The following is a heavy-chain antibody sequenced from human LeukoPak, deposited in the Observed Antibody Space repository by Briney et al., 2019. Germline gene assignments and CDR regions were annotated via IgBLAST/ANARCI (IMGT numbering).Heavy chain of an antibody. V-gene: IGHV3-23*01. CDR2: ISGSGGST. CDR3: AKDIVVVPAAVDY. CDR1: GFTFSSYG. Sequence: GGSLRLSCAASGFTFSSYGMSWARQAPGKGLEWVSAISGSGGSTYYADSVKGRFTISRDNSKNTLYLQMNSLRAEDTAVYYCAKDIVVVPAAVDYWGQGTLVTVSS. J-gene: IGHJ4*02. D-gene: IGHD2-2*01.